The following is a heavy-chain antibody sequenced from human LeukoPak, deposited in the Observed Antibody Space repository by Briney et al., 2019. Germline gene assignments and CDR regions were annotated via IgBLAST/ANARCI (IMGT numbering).Heavy chain of an antibody. CDR3: ATHRTTVITGLVY. V-gene: IGHV1-24*01. Sequence: GASVKVSCKVSGYTLTDLSTHWVRQAPGKGLVWMGGLDPADGETIYAQKFQGRVTMTENTSTDTAYMELNSLRSEDTAVYYCATHRTTVITGLVYWGQGTLVSVSS. D-gene: IGHD4-17*01. CDR2: LDPADGET. CDR1: GYTLTDLS. J-gene: IGHJ4*02.